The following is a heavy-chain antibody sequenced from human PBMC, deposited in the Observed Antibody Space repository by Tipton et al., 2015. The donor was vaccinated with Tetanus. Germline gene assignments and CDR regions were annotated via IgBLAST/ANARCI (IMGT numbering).Heavy chain of an antibody. J-gene: IGHJ6*02. V-gene: IGHV4-59*01. CDR1: GGSLSDYY. CDR3: ARLTGHSMDVVDYYYFGMDV. D-gene: IGHD2-21*01. Sequence: GLVKPSETLSLTCAVSGGSLSDYYWSWIRQPPGKGLEWIGYIYYTGSTNYNPSLKSGVTISLDTSKNQFSLKLTSVSAADTAVYYCARLTGHSMDVVDYYYFGMDVWGQGTKVTVSS. CDR2: IYYTGST.